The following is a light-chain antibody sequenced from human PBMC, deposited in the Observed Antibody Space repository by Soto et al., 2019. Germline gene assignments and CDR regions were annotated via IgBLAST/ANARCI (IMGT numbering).Light chain of an antibody. CDR3: QQRSNWPIT. CDR2: DAY. J-gene: IGKJ5*01. CDR1: QSFRGL. V-gene: IGKV3-11*01. Sequence: EVVLTQSPVTLSLSPGERATLSCRASQSFRGLLAWYQQKPGQAPRLLIYDAYNRATGIPARFSGSGSGTDHTLTISSLEPEDSAVYYCQQRSNWPITFGQGTRLEIK.